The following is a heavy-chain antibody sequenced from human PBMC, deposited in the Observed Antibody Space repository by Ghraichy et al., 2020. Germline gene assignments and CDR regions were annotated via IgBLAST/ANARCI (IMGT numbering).Heavy chain of an antibody. D-gene: IGHD3-16*01. CDR2: IYYSGST. Sequence: SETLSLTCTVSGGSIYSSNYYWGWIRQPPGKGLEWIANIYYSGSTYYSPSLKSRVTISVDTSKNQFSLKLTSVTAADTALYYCARLTGVGDYFDYWGQGTLVTVSS. CDR3: ARLTGVGDYFDY. V-gene: IGHV4-39*01. J-gene: IGHJ4*02. CDR1: GGSIYSSNYY.